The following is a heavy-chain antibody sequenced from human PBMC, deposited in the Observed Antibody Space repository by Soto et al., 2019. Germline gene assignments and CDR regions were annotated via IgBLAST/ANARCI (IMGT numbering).Heavy chain of an antibody. CDR3: ARMGNYSYYGIDV. J-gene: IGHJ6*02. CDR1: GDTFTSYA. Sequence: VASVKGSCKASGDTFTSYAMHWVRQAPGQRLEWMGWINAGNGNTKYSQKFQGRVTITRDTSASTAYMELSSLRSEDTAVYYCARMGNYSYYGIDVCRQRPTVP. CDR2: INAGNGNT. D-gene: IGHD6-13*01. V-gene: IGHV1-3*01.